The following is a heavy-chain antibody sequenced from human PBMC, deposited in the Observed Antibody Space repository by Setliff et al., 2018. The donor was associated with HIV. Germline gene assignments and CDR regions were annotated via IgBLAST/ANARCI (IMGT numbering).Heavy chain of an antibody. CDR1: GGSMNIHY. D-gene: IGHD3-3*01. V-gene: IGHV4-59*11. CDR2: IYYSGST. Sequence: SETLSLTCTVSGGSMNIHYWSWIRQPPGKGLEWIGSIYYSGSTNYNPSLKSRVTISVDTSKNQFSLKLSSVTAADTAVYYCAREEDCNFWSGYDWFDPWGQGTLVTVSS. CDR3: AREEDCNFWSGYDWFDP. J-gene: IGHJ5*02.